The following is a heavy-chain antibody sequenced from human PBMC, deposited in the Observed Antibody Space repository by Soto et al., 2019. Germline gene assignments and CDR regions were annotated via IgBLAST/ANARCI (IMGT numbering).Heavy chain of an antibody. Sequence: SETLSLTCAVSGGYISSTNWLTWVRQSPGGWLAWIGEIYHSGSTNYSPYLKSRVNIAVDKSTNHFSLTLISVTAADTADYYCAVPATADFDYWGKGTLVTVSS. CDR3: AVPATADFDY. D-gene: IGHD6-13*01. V-gene: IGHV4-4*02. CDR1: GGYISSTNW. CDR2: IYHSGST. J-gene: IGHJ4*02.